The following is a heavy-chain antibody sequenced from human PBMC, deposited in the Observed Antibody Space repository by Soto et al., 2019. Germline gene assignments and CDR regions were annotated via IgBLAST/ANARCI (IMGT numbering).Heavy chain of an antibody. CDR3: ARGIQWRYGMDV. J-gene: IGHJ6*02. Sequence: EVQLVESGGGRVQPGGSLRLSCAATGFTFTNHWMHWVRQAPGKGLVWVSRINSDGITTFYADSVRGRFTISSDNARTTVFLQMNSLRGEDTGVYYCARGIQWRYGMDVWGQGTTVTVSS. CDR2: INSDGITT. D-gene: IGHD6-19*01. V-gene: IGHV3-74*01. CDR1: GFTFTNHW.